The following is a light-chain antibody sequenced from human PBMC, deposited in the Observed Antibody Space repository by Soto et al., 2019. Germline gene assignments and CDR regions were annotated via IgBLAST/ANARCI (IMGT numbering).Light chain of an antibody. CDR1: QSVSSN. Sequence: EIVMTQSPDTLSVSPGERATLSCRASQSVSSNLAWYQQKPGQAPRLLMYGSITRATGVPDRFSGSGSGTEFTLTISGLQSEDFAIYYCQQRSSWPITFGQGTRLE. CDR3: QQRSSWPIT. J-gene: IGKJ5*01. CDR2: GSI. V-gene: IGKV3-15*01.